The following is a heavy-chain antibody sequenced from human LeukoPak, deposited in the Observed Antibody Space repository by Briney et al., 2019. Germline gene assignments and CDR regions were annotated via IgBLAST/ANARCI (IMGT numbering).Heavy chain of an antibody. D-gene: IGHD2-8*01. CDR2: IYYSGST. J-gene: IGHJ3*02. CDR1: GGSISSYY. CDR3: ARTRAVYDAFDI. Sequence: SETLSLTCTVSGGSISSYYWSWIRQPPGKGLEWIGYIYYSGSTNYNPSLKSRVTISVDTSKNQFSLKLSSVTAADTAVYYCARTRAVYDAFDIWAKGQWSPSLQ. V-gene: IGHV4-59*08.